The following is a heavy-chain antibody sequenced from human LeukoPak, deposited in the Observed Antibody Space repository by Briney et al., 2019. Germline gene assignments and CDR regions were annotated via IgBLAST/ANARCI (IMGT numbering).Heavy chain of an antibody. CDR1: GFTFSSYW. D-gene: IGHD3-3*01. CDR3: AREVLLYDFWSGYFFDY. J-gene: IGHJ4*02. CDR2: INSDGSST. Sequence: GGSLRLSCAASGFTFSSYWMHWVRQAPGKGLVWVSRINSDGSSTSYADSVKGRITISRDNAKNTLYLQMNSLRAEDTAVYYCAREVLLYDFWSGYFFDYWGQGTLVTVSS. V-gene: IGHV3-74*01.